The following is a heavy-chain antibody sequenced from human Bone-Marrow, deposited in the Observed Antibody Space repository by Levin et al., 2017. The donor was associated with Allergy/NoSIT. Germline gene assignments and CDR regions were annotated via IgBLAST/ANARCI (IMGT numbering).Heavy chain of an antibody. CDR3: AREGTMIRGIKNWFDT. J-gene: IGHJ5*02. V-gene: IGHV6-1*01. Sequence: SQTLSLTCAISGDSVSSSNAAWHWIRQSPSRGLEWLGRTFYRSTWYNDYAVSVKSRITINPDTSKNQFSLQLNSVTPEDTAVYYCAREGTMIRGIKNWFDTWGQGTLVTVSS. CDR2: TFYRSTWYN. D-gene: IGHD3-10*01. CDR1: GDSVSSSNAA.